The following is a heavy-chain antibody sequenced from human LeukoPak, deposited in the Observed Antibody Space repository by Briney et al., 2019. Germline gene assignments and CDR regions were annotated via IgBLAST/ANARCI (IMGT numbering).Heavy chain of an antibody. Sequence: QPGGSLRLSCAASGFTFSIYAMSWVRQAPGKGLEWVSAISGSGGSTYYADSVKGRFTISRDNSKNTLYLQMNSLRAEDTAVYYCARSTGVAMMTGWGQGTLVTVSS. J-gene: IGHJ4*02. CDR2: ISGSGGST. CDR3: ARSTGVAMMTG. CDR1: GFTFSIYA. D-gene: IGHD3-22*01. V-gene: IGHV3-23*01.